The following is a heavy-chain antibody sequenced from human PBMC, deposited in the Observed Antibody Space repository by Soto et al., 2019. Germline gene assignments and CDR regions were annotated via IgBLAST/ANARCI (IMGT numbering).Heavy chain of an antibody. CDR1: GGSISSGGYY. V-gene: IGHV4-31*03. CDR3: ARVPRTGTTFFDY. J-gene: IGHJ4*02. CDR2: IYYSGST. D-gene: IGHD1-7*01. Sequence: LSLTCTVSGGSISSGGYYWSWIRQHPGKGLEWIGYIYYSGSTYYNPSLKRRVTISVDTSKNQFSLKLSSVTAADTAVYYCARVPRTGTTFFDYWGQGTLVTVSS.